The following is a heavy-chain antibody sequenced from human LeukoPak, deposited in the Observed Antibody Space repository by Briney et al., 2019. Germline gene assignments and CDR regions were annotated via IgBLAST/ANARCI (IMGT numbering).Heavy chain of an antibody. J-gene: IGHJ6*03. V-gene: IGHV1-69*05. CDR1: GGTFSSYA. D-gene: IGHD2-2*01. CDR2: IIPIFCTA. Sequence: SVKVSCKPSGGTFSSYAISWVRQAPGQGLEWMGGIIPIFCTANYAQKFQGRVTITTDESTSTAYMELSSLRSEDTAVYYCARVVLLGYCSSTSCSPNYMDVWGKGTTVTVSS. CDR3: ARVVLLGYCSSTSCSPNYMDV.